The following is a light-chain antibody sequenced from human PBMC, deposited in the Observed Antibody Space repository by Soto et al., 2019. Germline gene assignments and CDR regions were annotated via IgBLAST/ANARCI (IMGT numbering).Light chain of an antibody. CDR2: DAS. CDR3: QQRSDWPST. V-gene: IGKV3-11*01. Sequence: IVLTQSPATLSLSPGERATLSCRASQSVSSYLAWYQQKPGQAPRLLIYDASNRATGIPARFRGSGSGTDFTLTISSLEPDDFAVYYCQQRSDWPSTFGGGTKVQIK. J-gene: IGKJ4*01. CDR1: QSVSSY.